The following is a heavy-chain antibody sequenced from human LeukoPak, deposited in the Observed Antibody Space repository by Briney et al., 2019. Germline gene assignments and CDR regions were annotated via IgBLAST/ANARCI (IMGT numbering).Heavy chain of an antibody. Sequence: ASVKVSCKASGYTFIGYDLHWVRQAPGQGLEWMGWTNPNSGGAHYAQKFQGRVTMTRDTSISTAYMELSSLRSDETAVYYCARVNVWGVIKDYFDYWGQGTLVSVSS. D-gene: IGHD3-10*01. CDR1: GYTFIGYD. CDR2: TNPNSGGA. V-gene: IGHV1-2*02. J-gene: IGHJ4*02. CDR3: ARVNVWGVIKDYFDY.